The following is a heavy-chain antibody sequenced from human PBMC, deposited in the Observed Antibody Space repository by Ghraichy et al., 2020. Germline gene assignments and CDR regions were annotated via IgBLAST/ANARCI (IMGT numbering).Heavy chain of an antibody. CDR3: VRSYKEGLRHFDY. V-gene: IGHV3-74*01. Sequence: GALRLSCAASGFSFTDYWMHWVRQTPGRGLEWVSHLNIDGTTVNYADSVKGRFTISRDNAKNTMYLQMISLTVEDTAVYYCVRSYKEGLRHFDYWGQGTLVTVSS. CDR2: LNIDGTTV. D-gene: IGHD1-14*01. J-gene: IGHJ4*02. CDR1: GFSFTDYW.